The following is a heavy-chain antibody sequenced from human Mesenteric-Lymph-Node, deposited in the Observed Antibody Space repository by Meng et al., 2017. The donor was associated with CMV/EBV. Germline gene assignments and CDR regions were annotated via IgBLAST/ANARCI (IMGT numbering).Heavy chain of an antibody. CDR1: GFTFSSYA. J-gene: IGHJ4*02. Sequence: LSLTCAASGFTFSSYAMSWVRQAPGKGLEWVSAISGSGGSTYYADSVKGRFTISRDNSKNTLYLQMNSLRAEDTAVYYCAKGRGTTIFGVVIDYWGQGTLVTVSS. D-gene: IGHD3-3*01. CDR3: AKGRGTTIFGVVIDY. V-gene: IGHV3-23*01. CDR2: ISGSGGST.